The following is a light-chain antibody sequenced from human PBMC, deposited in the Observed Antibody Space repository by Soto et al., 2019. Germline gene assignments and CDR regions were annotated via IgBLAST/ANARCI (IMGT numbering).Light chain of an antibody. CDR3: QQSYSTPRT. CDR2: AAS. CDR1: QSISSF. V-gene: IGKV1-39*01. J-gene: IGKJ1*01. Sequence: DIQMTQSPSSLSASVGDRDTITCRASQSISSFLNWYQKKPGKAPKLLIYAASSLQSGVPSRFSGSGSGTDFTLTISSLQPEDFATYYCQQSYSTPRTFGQGTKVDIK.